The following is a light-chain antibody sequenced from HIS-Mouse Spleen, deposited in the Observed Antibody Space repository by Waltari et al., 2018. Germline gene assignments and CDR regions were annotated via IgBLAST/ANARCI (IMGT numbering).Light chain of an antibody. CDR2: KDS. CDR1: VLAKTY. Sequence: SYELTQPSSVSVSPGQTARITCSGDVLAKTYARWFQQQPGQAPVLVIYKDSERPSGIPERFSGSSSGTTVTLTIRGAQVEDEADYYCYSAADNNLGVFGGGTKLTVL. V-gene: IGLV3-27*01. J-gene: IGLJ3*02. CDR3: YSAADNNLGV.